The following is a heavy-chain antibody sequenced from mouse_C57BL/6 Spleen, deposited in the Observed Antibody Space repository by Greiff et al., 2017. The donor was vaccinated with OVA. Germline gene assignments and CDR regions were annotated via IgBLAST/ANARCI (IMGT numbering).Heavy chain of an antibody. V-gene: IGHV1-22*01. CDR2: INPNNGGT. J-gene: IGHJ3*01. D-gene: IGHD2-4*01. CDR3: ARRALYYDYDGWFAY. Sequence: EVKLQQSGPELVKPGASVKMSCKASGYTFTDYNMHWVKQSHGKSLEWIGYINPNNGGTSYNQKFKGKATLTVNKSSSTAYMELRSLTSEDSAVYYCARRALYYDYDGWFAYWGQGTLVTVSA. CDR1: GYTFTDYN.